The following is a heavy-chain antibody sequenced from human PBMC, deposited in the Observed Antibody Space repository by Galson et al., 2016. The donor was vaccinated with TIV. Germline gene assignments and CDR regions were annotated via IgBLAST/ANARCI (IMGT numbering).Heavy chain of an antibody. J-gene: IGHJ6*02. D-gene: IGHD2-8*01. CDR1: GDSISDGDSF. CDR2: IYYSGRT. Sequence: TLSLTCTVSGDSISDGDSFWSWIRQPPGKGLERIGYIYYSGRTYYNPSLKSRVTISVDRSTNQFSLKLASVTAADTALYYCARANGHYYYGMDVWGQGTTVTVSS. CDR3: ARANGHYYYGMDV. V-gene: IGHV4-30-4*08.